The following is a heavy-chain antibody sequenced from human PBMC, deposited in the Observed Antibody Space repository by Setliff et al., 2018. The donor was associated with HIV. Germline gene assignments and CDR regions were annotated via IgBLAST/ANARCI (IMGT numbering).Heavy chain of an antibody. CDR1: GFAFSSLW. V-gene: IGHV3-7*03. D-gene: IGHD7-27*01. Sequence: GGSLRLSCAASGFAFSSLWMSWVRQAPGRGLECVANIKQDGSEKYYVDSVKGRFTVSRNDAENSLSLQMNSLTVDDTAIYYCASDLNWASADYWGQGILVTV. CDR3: ASDLNWASADY. CDR2: IKQDGSEK. J-gene: IGHJ4*02.